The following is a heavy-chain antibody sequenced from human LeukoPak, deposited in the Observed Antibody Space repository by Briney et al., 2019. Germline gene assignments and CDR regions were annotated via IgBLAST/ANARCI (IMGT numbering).Heavy chain of an antibody. CDR3: AKALGIYGSGWYLAY. CDR1: GFTFSSYV. Sequence: PGGSLRLSCAASGFTFSSYVMSWVRQAPGKGLEWLSGISGSGRNTYYADSVKGRFTISRDNSKNTLYLQMNSLRAEDSAVYYCAKALGIYGSGWYLAYWGQGTLVTVSS. D-gene: IGHD6-13*01. J-gene: IGHJ4*02. CDR2: ISGSGRNT. V-gene: IGHV3-23*01.